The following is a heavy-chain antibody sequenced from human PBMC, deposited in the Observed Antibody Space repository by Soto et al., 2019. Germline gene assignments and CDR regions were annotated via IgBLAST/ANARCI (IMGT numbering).Heavy chain of an antibody. CDR3: ARDSPYSSSWYDLNWFDP. J-gene: IGHJ5*02. CDR2: IWYDGSNK. V-gene: IGHV3-33*01. Sequence: PGGSLRLSCAASGFPFSSYGMHWVRQAPGKGLEWVAVIWYDGSNKYYADSVKGRFTISRDNAKNSLYLQMNSLRDEDTAVYYCARDSPYSSSWYDLNWFDPWGQGTLVTVSS. CDR1: GFPFSSYG. D-gene: IGHD6-13*01.